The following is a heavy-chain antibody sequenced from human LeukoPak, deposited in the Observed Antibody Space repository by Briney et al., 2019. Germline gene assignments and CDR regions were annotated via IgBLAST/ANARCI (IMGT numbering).Heavy chain of an antibody. CDR3: ARDHLYYDISGPRFDY. Sequence: GGSLRLSCAASEFSVGSNYMTWVRQAPGKGLEWVSAISGSGGSTYYADSVKGRFTILRDDAKNSLYLQMNSLRAEDTAVYYCARDHLYYDISGPRFDYWGQGTRVTVSS. J-gene: IGHJ4*02. D-gene: IGHD3-9*01. CDR1: EFSVGSNY. CDR2: ISGSGGST. V-gene: IGHV3-23*01.